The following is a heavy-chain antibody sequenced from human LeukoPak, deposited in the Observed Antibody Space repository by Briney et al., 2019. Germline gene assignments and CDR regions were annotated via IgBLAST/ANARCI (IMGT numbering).Heavy chain of an antibody. J-gene: IGHJ4*02. V-gene: IGHV3-7*01. CDR2: IKQDGSEK. Sequence: GGSLRLSCAASGFTFSSYWMSWVRQAPGKGLEWVANIKQDGSEKYYVDSVKGRFTISRDNAKNSLYLQMNSLRAEDTAVYYCARVARYFDLGVYYFDYWGQGTLVTVSS. D-gene: IGHD3-9*01. CDR1: GFTFSSYW. CDR3: ARVARYFDLGVYYFDY.